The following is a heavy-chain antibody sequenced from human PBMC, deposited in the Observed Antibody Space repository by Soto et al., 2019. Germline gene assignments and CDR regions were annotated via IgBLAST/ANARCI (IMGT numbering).Heavy chain of an antibody. Sequence: PGGSLRLSCAASGFTFSSYAMSWVRQSPGKGLEWVSAISGSGGSTYYADSVKGRFTISRDNSKNTLYLQMNSLRAEDTAVYYCAKRFSVAGYTFDYWGQGTLVTVSS. CDR1: GFTFSSYA. CDR3: AKRFSVAGYTFDY. J-gene: IGHJ4*02. V-gene: IGHV3-23*01. CDR2: ISGSGGST. D-gene: IGHD6-19*01.